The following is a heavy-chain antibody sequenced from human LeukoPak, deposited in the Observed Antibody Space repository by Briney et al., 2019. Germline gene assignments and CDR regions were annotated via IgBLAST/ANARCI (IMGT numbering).Heavy chain of an antibody. V-gene: IGHV1-69*02. D-gene: IGHD3-10*01. CDR2: IIPILGIA. CDR3: ASPDYYGSGSYAH. Sequence: SVKVSCKASGGTFSSYTISWVRQAPGRGLEWMGRIIPILGIANYAQKFQGRVTITADKSTSTAYMELSSLRSEDTAVYYCASPDYYGSGSYAHWGQGTLVTVSS. J-gene: IGHJ4*02. CDR1: GGTFSSYT.